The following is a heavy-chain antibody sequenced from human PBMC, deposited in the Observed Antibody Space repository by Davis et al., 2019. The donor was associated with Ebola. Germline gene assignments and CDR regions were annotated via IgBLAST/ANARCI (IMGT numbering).Heavy chain of an antibody. CDR3: ARDPRGWAVAGFDY. Sequence: PRGSLTLSCAVSGFTSSAHYMDWVRQPPGKGLEWVGRTRNKANSYTTKYAASVKGRFTISRDDSKNSLYLQMNSLRAEDTAVYYCARDPRGWAVAGFDYWGQGTLVTVSS. D-gene: IGHD6-19*01. CDR2: TRNKANSYTT. J-gene: IGHJ4*02. V-gene: IGHV3-72*01. CDR1: GFTSSAHY.